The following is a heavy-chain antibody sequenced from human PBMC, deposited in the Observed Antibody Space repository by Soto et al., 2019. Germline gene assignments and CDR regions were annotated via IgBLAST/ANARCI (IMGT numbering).Heavy chain of an antibody. D-gene: IGHD5-12*01. CDR1: GFTFSSSW. J-gene: IGHJ4*02. CDR2: IKQDGNEK. CDR3: ARMSGYDPPLFDY. Sequence: PGGSLRLSCEASGFTFSSSWMSWVRQAPGKGLEWVANIKQDGNEKYHVDSVKGRFTISRDNAKNSLYLQMNSLRAEDTAVYYCARMSGYDPPLFDYWGQGTLVTVSS. V-gene: IGHV3-7*01.